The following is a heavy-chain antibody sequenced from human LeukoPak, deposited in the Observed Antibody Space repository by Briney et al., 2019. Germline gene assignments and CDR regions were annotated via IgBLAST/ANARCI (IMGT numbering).Heavy chain of an antibody. D-gene: IGHD6-19*01. Sequence: GGSLRLSCAASGFTFDDYAMHWVRQAPGKGLEWVSGISWNSGTIGYADSVKGRFTISRDNAKNTLYLQMNSLRVEDTAVYYCARRHFSNGWYYFDYWGQGTLVTVSS. CDR1: GFTFDDYA. V-gene: IGHV3-9*01. CDR3: ARRHFSNGWYYFDY. J-gene: IGHJ4*02. CDR2: ISWNSGTI.